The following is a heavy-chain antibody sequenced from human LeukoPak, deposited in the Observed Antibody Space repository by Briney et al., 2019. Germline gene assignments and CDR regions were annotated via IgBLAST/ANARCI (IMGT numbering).Heavy chain of an antibody. CDR2: IRSKADSYAT. J-gene: IGHJ4*02. CDR3: TRRLDLTGYYRFDY. CDR1: GFTFSGSA. Sequence: RTGGSLRLSCAASGFTFSGSAMHWVRQASGKGLEWVGRIRSKADSYATAYAASVKGRFTISRDDSKNTAYLQMNSLKTEDTAVYYCTRRLDLTGYYRFDYWGQGTLVTVSS. V-gene: IGHV3-73*01. D-gene: IGHD3-9*01.